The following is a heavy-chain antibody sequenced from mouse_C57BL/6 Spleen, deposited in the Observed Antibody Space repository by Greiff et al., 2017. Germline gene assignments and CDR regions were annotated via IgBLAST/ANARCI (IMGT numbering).Heavy chain of an antibody. V-gene: IGHV7-4*04. Sequence: EVQVVESGGGLVQPGASGFTFTDYYMSWVRQPPGKAPEWLALIRNKANGYTTEYTASVKGRFTISRDNSQNILYLQMNTLRAEDSATYYCVKAPYDYRYFDVWGTGTTVTVSS. J-gene: IGHJ1*03. D-gene: IGHD2-4*01. CDR1: GFTFTDYY. CDR3: VKAPYDYRYFDV. CDR2: IRNKANGYTT.